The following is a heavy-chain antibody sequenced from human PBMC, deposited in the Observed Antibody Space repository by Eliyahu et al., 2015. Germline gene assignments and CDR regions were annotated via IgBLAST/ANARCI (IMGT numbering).Heavy chain of an antibody. J-gene: IGHJ3*02. CDR2: ISSNTNYI. CDR3: ARTSWYLDAFDI. V-gene: IGHV3-21*01. CDR1: GFTFTSYS. Sequence: EVQLVESGGGLVKXGGSXRLSCAASGFTFTSYSMNWVRQAPGKGLEWISSISSNTNYIYYADSVKGRFTISRDNAKNSLYLQMNSLRAEDSAVYYCARTSWYLDAFDIWGQGTMVTVSS. D-gene: IGHD4-23*01.